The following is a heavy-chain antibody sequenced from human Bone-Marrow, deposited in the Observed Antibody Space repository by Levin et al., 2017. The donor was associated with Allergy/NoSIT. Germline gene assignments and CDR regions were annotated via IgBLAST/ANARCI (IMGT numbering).Heavy chain of an antibody. CDR2: IKSNSYGGTA. Sequence: GESLKISRAASGFTCTNAWMTWVRQSPGKGLEWVGRIKSNSYGGTADYAAPVRGRFSISRDDSKNTLYLQMGSLKTEDTAVYYCTTDVTIRRHRGGSYDGGLGGFDPWGQGTLVTVTS. J-gene: IGHJ5*02. CDR1: GFTCTNAW. CDR3: TTDVTIRRHRGGSYDGGLGGFDP. V-gene: IGHV3-15*05. D-gene: IGHD5-12*01.